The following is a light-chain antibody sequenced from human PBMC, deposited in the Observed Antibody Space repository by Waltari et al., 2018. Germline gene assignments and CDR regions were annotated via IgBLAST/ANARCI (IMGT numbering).Light chain of an antibody. CDR2: RSD. V-gene: IGLV1-44*01. Sequence: QSVLTQPPSASGTPGQRVSISCSGSASNIGGNLVTWYQQLPGKAPKLRIYRSDLRPSGVPDRFSGSKSGTSASLAISGLQSEDEADYFCASWDDSLNGHWVFGGGTKVTVL. J-gene: IGLJ3*02. CDR3: ASWDDSLNGHWV. CDR1: ASNIGGNL.